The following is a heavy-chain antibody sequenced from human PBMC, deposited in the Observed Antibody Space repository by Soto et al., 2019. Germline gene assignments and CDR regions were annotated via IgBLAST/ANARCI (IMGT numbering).Heavy chain of an antibody. CDR3: ARQSSGSRHYYYSPVDV. CDR1: GYTFLNYG. Sequence: QVQLLQSGPEVRKPGASVKVACKASGYTFLNYGLSWVRQAPGQGLEWMGWISPFNRNTKYAQKLQGRVTMTTNTSTNTAHMALTSLTSDDTALYFCARQSSGSRHYYYSPVDVWGQGTTVIVSS. CDR2: ISPFNRNT. V-gene: IGHV1-18*01. J-gene: IGHJ6*01. D-gene: IGHD6-19*01.